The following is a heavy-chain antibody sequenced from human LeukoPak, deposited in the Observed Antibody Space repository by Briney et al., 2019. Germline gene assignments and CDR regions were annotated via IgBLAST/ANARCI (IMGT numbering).Heavy chain of an antibody. CDR2: ISSSGSTI. CDR1: GFTFSNYE. V-gene: IGHV3-48*03. Sequence: GGSLRLSCAASGFTFSNYEMNWVRQAPGKGLEWVSYISSSGSTIYYADSVKGRFTISRDNAKNSLYLQMNSLRAEDTAVYYCAKDLSGSSIERGYMDVWGKGTTVTVSS. D-gene: IGHD1-26*01. J-gene: IGHJ6*03. CDR3: AKDLSGSSIERGYMDV.